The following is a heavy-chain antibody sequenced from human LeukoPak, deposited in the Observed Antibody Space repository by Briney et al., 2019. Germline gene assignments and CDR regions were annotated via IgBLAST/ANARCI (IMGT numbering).Heavy chain of an antibody. V-gene: IGHV1-2*06. J-gene: IGHJ4*02. Sequence: ASVKVSCKASGYTFTGHYLNWLRQAPGRGFEWMGRINPNSGDTKYADKFLGRVIMTRDTSTSTAYLELNGLRSDDTASYYCARDMWELPSDYYYDFWGQGTLVTVSS. CDR2: INPNSGDT. CDR3: ARDMWELPSDYYYDF. CDR1: GYTFTGHY. D-gene: IGHD1-26*01.